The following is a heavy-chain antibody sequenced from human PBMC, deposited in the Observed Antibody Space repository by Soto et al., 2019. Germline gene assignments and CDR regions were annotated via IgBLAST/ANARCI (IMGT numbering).Heavy chain of an antibody. D-gene: IGHD1-26*01. CDR1: GFTFSSYS. CDR2: ISSSSSYI. V-gene: IGHV3-21*01. Sequence: EVQLVESGGGLVKPGGSLRLSCAASGFTFSSYSMNWVRQAPGKGLEWVSSISSSSSYIYYADSVKGRFTISRDNANNSLYLQMNSLRAEDTAVYYCARESGSCFLGLDYWGQGTLVTVSS. CDR3: ARESGSCFLGLDY. J-gene: IGHJ4*02.